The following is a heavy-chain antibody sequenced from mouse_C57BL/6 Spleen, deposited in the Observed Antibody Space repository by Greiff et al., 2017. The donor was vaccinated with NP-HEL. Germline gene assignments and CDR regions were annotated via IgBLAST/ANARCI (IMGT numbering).Heavy chain of an antibody. J-gene: IGHJ1*03. CDR2: IRSKSSHYAT. D-gene: IGHD2-3*01. CDR1: GFTFNTYA. CDR3: VREWLLGYFDV. V-gene: IGHV10-3*01. Sequence: EVQLVESGGGLVQPKGSLKLSCAASGFTFNTYAMHWVRQAPGKGLEWVARIRSKSSHYATYYADSVKDRFTISRDDSQSMLSLQMNNLKTVDTAMYYCVREWLLGYFDVWGTGTTVTVSS.